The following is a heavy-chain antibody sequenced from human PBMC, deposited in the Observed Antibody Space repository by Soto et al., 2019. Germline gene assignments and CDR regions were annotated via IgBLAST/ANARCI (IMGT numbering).Heavy chain of an antibody. J-gene: IGHJ6*02. V-gene: IGHV1-18*01. CDR3: ARDYHLAPRHVYGIDV. CDR1: GYSFTSYG. CDR2: ISPYTDKT. D-gene: IGHD3-3*02. Sequence: QVQLVQSGAEVRKPGASVKVSCKTSGYSFTSYGISWVRQAPGQGLEWMAWISPYTDKTDYAQKFQGKVTLTTDTSTSTIYMDLRSLTSDDTAVYYCARDYHLAPRHVYGIDVWGQGTTVSVSS.